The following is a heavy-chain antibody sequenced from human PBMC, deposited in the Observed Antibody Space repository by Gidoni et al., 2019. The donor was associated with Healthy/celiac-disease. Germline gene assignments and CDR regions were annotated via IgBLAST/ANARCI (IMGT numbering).Heavy chain of an antibody. CDR1: GFTLSIYA. V-gene: IGHV3-64*01. D-gene: IGHD3-22*01. CDR2: ISSNGSST. Sequence: VQLVESGGGLVQPGGSLRLSCAAFGFTLSIYAMHWVRQAPGKGLEYVSAISSNGSSTYYANSVKGRFTISRDNSKNTLYLQMCSLRAEDMAVYYCARDGDYYYDSSSYFDYWGQGTLVTVSS. J-gene: IGHJ4*02. CDR3: ARDGDYYYDSSSYFDY.